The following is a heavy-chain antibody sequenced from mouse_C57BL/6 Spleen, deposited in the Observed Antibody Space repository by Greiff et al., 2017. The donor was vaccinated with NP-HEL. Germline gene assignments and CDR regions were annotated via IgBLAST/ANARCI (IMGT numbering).Heavy chain of an antibody. Sequence: VQLQQPGAELVKPGASVKMSCKASGYTFTSYWITWVKQRPGQGLEWIGDIYPGSGSTNYNEKFKSKATLTVDTSSSTAYMQLSSLTSEDSAVYYCARRYGSSPYFDYWGQGTTLTVSS. V-gene: IGHV1-55*01. J-gene: IGHJ2*01. CDR2: IYPGSGST. CDR1: GYTFTSYW. CDR3: ARRYGSSPYFDY. D-gene: IGHD1-1*01.